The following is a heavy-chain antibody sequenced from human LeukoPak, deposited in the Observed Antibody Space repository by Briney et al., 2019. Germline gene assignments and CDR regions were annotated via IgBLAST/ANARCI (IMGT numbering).Heavy chain of an antibody. CDR1: GGSISSYY. CDR2: IYTSGST. CDR3: ARNLGSGWYGVFDY. V-gene: IGHV4-4*07. Sequence: SETLSLTCTVSGGSISSYYWSWIRQLAGKGLEWIGRIYTSGSTNYNPSLKSRVTMSVDTSKNQFSLKLSSVTAADTAVYYCARNLGSGWYGVFDYWGQGTLVTVSS. J-gene: IGHJ4*02. D-gene: IGHD6-19*01.